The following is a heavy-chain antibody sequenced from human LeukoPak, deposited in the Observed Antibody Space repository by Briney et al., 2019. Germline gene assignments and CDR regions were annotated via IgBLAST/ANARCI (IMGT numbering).Heavy chain of an antibody. V-gene: IGHV3-7*01. CDR2: IKEGGSEK. J-gene: IGHJ4*02. Sequence: GGSLRLSCAASGFTFSNYWMSWVRQAPGKGLEWVANIKEGGSEKYYVDSVKGRFTISRDNAKNSLYLQMNSLRAEDTAVYYCARDGSSFDYWGQGTLVTVSS. CDR1: GFTFSNYW. D-gene: IGHD2-15*01. CDR3: ARDGSSFDY.